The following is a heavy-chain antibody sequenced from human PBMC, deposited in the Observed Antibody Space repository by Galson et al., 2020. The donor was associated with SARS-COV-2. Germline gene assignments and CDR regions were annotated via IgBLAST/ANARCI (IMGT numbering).Heavy chain of an antibody. D-gene: IGHD5-18*01. Sequence: GESLKISCAASGFTLTTFWMSWVRQHPGKGLEWVANIKQDGSEKYYVESVKGRFTISVDNAKNSLYLQMNSLSTEDTAVYYCARDQDGYNDFWGPGTLVTVSS. CDR3: ARDQDGYNDF. CDR2: IKQDGSEK. V-gene: IGHV3-7*01. J-gene: IGHJ4*02. CDR1: GFTLTTFW.